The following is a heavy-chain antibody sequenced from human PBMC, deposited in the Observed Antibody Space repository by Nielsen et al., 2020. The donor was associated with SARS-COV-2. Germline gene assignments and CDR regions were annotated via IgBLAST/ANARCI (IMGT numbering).Heavy chain of an antibody. CDR3: ARLRGYTHFDY. V-gene: IGHV3-53*01. CDR2: LYSGGTT. Sequence: GGSLRLSCAASGITVSSNYMSWVRQAPGKGPEWVSVLYSGGTTYYPDSVKGRFTISRDNSKNTVDLQMNGLRADDTAVYCCARLRGYTHFDYWGQGILVTVSS. D-gene: IGHD5-12*01. CDR1: GITVSSNY. J-gene: IGHJ4*02.